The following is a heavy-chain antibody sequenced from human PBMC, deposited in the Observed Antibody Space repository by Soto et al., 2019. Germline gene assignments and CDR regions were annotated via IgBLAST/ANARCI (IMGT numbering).Heavy chain of an antibody. D-gene: IGHD2-21*01. CDR3: ASARHIGP. Sequence: LSCAASGFTFSNYWMSWVRQAPGKGLEWVANIKQDGSESNYADSVKGRFTISRDNAENSLYLQMTGLRAEDTAVYYCASARHIGPWGQGTLVTVSS. CDR1: GFTFSNYW. CDR2: IKQDGSES. V-gene: IGHV3-7*01. J-gene: IGHJ5*02.